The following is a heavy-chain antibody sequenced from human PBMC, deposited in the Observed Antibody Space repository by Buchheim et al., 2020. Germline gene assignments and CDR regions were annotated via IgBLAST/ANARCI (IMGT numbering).Heavy chain of an antibody. V-gene: IGHV4-34*01. CDR3: ARGPVDYGDYPDTFDY. CDR2: INHRGST. J-gene: IGHJ4*02. D-gene: IGHD4-17*01. Sequence: QVQLQQWGAGLLKPSETLSLTCAVYGGSFSGYYWSWIRQPPGKGLEWIGEINHRGSTNYNPPLKSRATISVDTSKNQFSLKLSSVTAADTAVYYCARGPVDYGDYPDTFDYWGQGTL. CDR1: GGSFSGYY.